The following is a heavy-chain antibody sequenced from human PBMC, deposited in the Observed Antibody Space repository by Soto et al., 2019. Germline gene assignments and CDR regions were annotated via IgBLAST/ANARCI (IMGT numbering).Heavy chain of an antibody. V-gene: IGHV1-18*01. CDR2: ISAYNGNT. Sequence: ASVKVSCKASGYTFTSYGISWVRQAPGQGLEWMGWISAYNGNTNYAQKLQGRVTMTTDTSTSTAYMELRSLRSDDTAVYYCARDRWSSGWYPTAFDYWGQGTRVTVSS. CDR3: ARDRWSSGWYPTAFDY. CDR1: GYTFTSYG. J-gene: IGHJ4*02. D-gene: IGHD6-19*01.